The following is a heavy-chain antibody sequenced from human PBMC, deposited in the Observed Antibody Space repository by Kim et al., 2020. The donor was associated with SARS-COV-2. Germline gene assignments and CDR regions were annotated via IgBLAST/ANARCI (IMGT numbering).Heavy chain of an antibody. Sequence: GGSLRLSCAASGFTFSSYWMSWVRQAPGKGLEWVANIKQDGSEKYYVDSVKGRFTISIDNAKNSLYLQMNSLRAEDTAVYYCARDGRVSGYSSSWPAGFDYWGQGTLVTVSS. CDR1: GFTFSSYW. D-gene: IGHD6-13*01. J-gene: IGHJ4*02. CDR2: IKQDGSEK. V-gene: IGHV3-7*05. CDR3: ARDGRVSGYSSSWPAGFDY.